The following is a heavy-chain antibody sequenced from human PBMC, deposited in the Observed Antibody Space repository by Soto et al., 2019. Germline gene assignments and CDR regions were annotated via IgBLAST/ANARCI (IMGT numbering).Heavy chain of an antibody. CDR3: ARDGARIDSSGKFDY. J-gene: IGHJ4*02. V-gene: IGHV3-33*01. Sequence: SCKASGYTFTSYGLNWVRQTPGKGLEWVAISWFDGSIAYYAESVKGRFTISRDDSRNTVYLHMNSLRGEDTAMYYCARDGARIDSSGKFDYWGQGTQVTVSS. D-gene: IGHD3-22*01. CDR1: GYTFTSYG. CDR2: SWFDGSIA.